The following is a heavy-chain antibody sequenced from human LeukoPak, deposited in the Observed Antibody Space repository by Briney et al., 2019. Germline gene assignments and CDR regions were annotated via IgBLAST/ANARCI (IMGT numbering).Heavy chain of an antibody. J-gene: IGHJ4*02. D-gene: IGHD3-10*01. CDR2: IWYDGSNK. CDR1: GFTFSSYG. V-gene: IGHV3-33*01. Sequence: GGSLRLSCAASGFTFSSYGMHWVRQAPGKGLEWVAVIWYDGSNKYYADSVKGRFTISRDNSKNTLYLQMNSLRAEDTAFYYCARAFGPYYFDYWGQGALVTVSS. CDR3: ARAFGPYYFDY.